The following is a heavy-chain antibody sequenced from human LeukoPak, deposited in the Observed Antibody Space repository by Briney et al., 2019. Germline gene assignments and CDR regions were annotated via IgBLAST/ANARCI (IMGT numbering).Heavy chain of an antibody. D-gene: IGHD6-19*01. Sequence: PSQTLSVTCAISGDSVSSKNGAWNWIRQSPSRGLEWLGRTYYRSKWYNDYAVSVQGRITINPDTSKNQFSLQLNSVTPEDTAVYYCARDLGTSGWYTFDYWGQGTLVTVSS. CDR3: ARDLGTSGWYTFDY. V-gene: IGHV6-1*01. CDR1: GDSVSSKNGA. CDR2: TYYRSKWYN. J-gene: IGHJ4*02.